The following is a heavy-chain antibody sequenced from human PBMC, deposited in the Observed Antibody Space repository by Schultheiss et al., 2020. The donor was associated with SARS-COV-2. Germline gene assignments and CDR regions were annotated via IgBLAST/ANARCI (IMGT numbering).Heavy chain of an antibody. CDR2: ISYDGSNK. CDR3: AKSAMLLGYYYYYMDV. D-gene: IGHD2-21*01. V-gene: IGHV3-30*18. J-gene: IGHJ6*03. Sequence: GGSLRLSCAASGFTVSSYGMHWVRQAPGKGLEWVAVISYDGSNKYYADSVKGRFTISRDNSKNTLYLQMNSLRAEDTAVYYCAKSAMLLGYYYYYMDVWGKGTTVTVSS. CDR1: GFTVSSYG.